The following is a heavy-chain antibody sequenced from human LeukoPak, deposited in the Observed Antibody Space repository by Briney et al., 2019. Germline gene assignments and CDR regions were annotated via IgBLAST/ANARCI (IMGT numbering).Heavy chain of an antibody. V-gene: IGHV4-59*01. D-gene: IGHD3-10*01. Sequence: SETLSLTCTVSGGSISSYYWSWIRQPPGKGLEWIGYIYYSGSTNYNPSPKSRVTISVDTSKNQFSLKLSSVTAADTAVYYCARVWFGVSSWYYYGMDVWGQGTTVTVSS. J-gene: IGHJ6*02. CDR2: IYYSGST. CDR1: GGSISSYY. CDR3: ARVWFGVSSWYYYGMDV.